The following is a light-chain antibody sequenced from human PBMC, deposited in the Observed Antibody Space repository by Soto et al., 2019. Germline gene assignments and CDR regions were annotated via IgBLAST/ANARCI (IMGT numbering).Light chain of an antibody. CDR3: QQYGSLSWT. V-gene: IGKV3-20*01. CDR1: QSVSSSS. Sequence: EIVLTQSPGTLSLSPGERATLSCRASQSVSSSSITWYQQKPGQAPRLLIYGASTRATGIPDRFSGSGSGTDFSLTISRLEPEDFAVYYCQQYGSLSWTFGQGTKVEIK. CDR2: GAS. J-gene: IGKJ1*01.